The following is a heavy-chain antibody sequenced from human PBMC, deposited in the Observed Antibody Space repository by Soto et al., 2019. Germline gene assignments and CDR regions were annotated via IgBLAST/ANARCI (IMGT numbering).Heavy chain of an antibody. V-gene: IGHV1-69*13. D-gene: IGHD6-13*01. Sequence: GASVKVSCKASGGTFSSYAISWVRQAPGQGLEWMGGIIPIFGTANYAQKFQGRVTITADESTSTAYMELSSLRSEDTAVYYCAREVLPQPRRIAAAGADAFDIWGQGTMVTVSS. CDR3: AREVLPQPRRIAAAGADAFDI. CDR1: GGTFSSYA. CDR2: IIPIFGTA. J-gene: IGHJ3*02.